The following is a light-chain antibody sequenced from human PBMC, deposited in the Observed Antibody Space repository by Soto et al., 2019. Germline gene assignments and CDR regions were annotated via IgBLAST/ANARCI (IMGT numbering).Light chain of an antibody. CDR1: SSDVGAYNF. CDR3: SSYTTNKTLL. Sequence: QSALTQPASVSGSPGQSITISCTGTSSDVGAYNFVSWYQQHPGKAPKLIFYEVSNRPPGLSDRFSGSKSGTTASLTISGLQAEDEAYYFCSSYTTNKTLLFGGGTQLTVL. J-gene: IGLJ2*01. CDR2: EVS. V-gene: IGLV2-14*01.